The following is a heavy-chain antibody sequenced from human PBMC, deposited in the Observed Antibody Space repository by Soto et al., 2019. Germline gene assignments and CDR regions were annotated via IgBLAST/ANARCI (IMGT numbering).Heavy chain of an antibody. Sequence: EVQLLESGGGLVQPGGSLRLSCAASGFTFSNFVMGWVRRAPGKGLEWVSAIGGTSGSTYYADSVKGQFTISRDNSKNTLSMQMNSLRAEDTAVYYCAKRRGDGSFALWGRGTLVTVSS. V-gene: IGHV3-23*01. J-gene: IGHJ2*01. CDR2: IGGTSGST. D-gene: IGHD7-27*01. CDR1: GFTFSNFV. CDR3: AKRRGDGSFAL.